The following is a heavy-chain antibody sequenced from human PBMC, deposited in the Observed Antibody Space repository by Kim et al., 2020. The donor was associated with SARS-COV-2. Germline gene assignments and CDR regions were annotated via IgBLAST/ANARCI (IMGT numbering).Heavy chain of an antibody. V-gene: IGHV3-23*01. CDR2: ISGSGGST. J-gene: IGHJ4*02. Sequence: GGSLRLSCAASGFTFSSYAMSWVRQAPGKGLEWVSAISGSGGSTYYADSVKGRFTISRDNSKNTLYLQMNSLRAEDTAVYYCAKGVVVVPAAANDYWGQGTLVTVSS. CDR1: GFTFSSYA. CDR3: AKGVVVVPAAANDY. D-gene: IGHD2-2*01.